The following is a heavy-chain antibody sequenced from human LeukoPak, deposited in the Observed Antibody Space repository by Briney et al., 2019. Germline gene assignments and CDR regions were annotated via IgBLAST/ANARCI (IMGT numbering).Heavy chain of an antibody. CDR3: ARDRDYYDSSGYRNWFDP. CDR1: GGTFSSYA. Sequence: ASVKVSCKASGGTFSSYAISWVRQAPGQGLEWMGGIIPIFGTANYAQKFQGRVTITADESTSTAYMELSSLRSEDTAVYYCARDRDYYDSSGYRNWFDPWGQGTLVTVSS. V-gene: IGHV1-69*13. CDR2: IIPIFGTA. J-gene: IGHJ5*02. D-gene: IGHD3-22*01.